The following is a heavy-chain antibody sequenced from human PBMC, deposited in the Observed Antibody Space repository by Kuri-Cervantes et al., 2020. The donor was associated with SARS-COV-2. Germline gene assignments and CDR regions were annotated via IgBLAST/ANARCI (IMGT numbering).Heavy chain of an antibody. D-gene: IGHD4-23*01. J-gene: IGHJ4*02. CDR2: ISSSSSYI. V-gene: IGHV3-21*04. CDR3: ARGPRWHYVDY. Sequence: GESLKISCAASRFTFSGSAMHWVRQASGKGLEWVSSISSSSSYIYYADSVKGRFTISRDNSKNTLYLQMSSLRAEDTAVYYCARGPRWHYVDYWGQGTLVTVSS. CDR1: RFTFSGSA.